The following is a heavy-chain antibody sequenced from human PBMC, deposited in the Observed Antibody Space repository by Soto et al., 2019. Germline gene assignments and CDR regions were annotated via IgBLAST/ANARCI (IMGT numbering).Heavy chain of an antibody. Sequence: QVQLVESGGGLVKPGGSLRLSCAVSGFTFSDYSMNWIRQAPGKGLEWISYISSTGNTIYYADSVKGRFTISRDTANNSLHLQMSSLRADDTAVYYCARGSIGFLKGGWFDPWGQGTLVTVSS. D-gene: IGHD6-25*01. J-gene: IGHJ5*02. CDR3: ARGSIGFLKGGWFDP. CDR1: GFTFSDYS. V-gene: IGHV3-11*01. CDR2: ISSTGNTI.